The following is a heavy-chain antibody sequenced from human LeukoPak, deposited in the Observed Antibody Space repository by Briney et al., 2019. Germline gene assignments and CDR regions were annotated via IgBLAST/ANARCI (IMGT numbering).Heavy chain of an antibody. CDR2: MNPNSGNT. CDR1: GYTFTSYD. CDR3: ARAPLRYCSSTSCPEGDWFDP. D-gene: IGHD2-2*01. Sequence: ASVKVSCKASGYTFTSYDINWVRQATGQGLEWMGWMNPNSGNTGYAQKFQGRVTMTRNTSISTAYMELSSLRSEDTAVYYCARAPLRYCSSTSCPEGDWFDPWGQGTLVTVSS. J-gene: IGHJ5*02. V-gene: IGHV1-8*01.